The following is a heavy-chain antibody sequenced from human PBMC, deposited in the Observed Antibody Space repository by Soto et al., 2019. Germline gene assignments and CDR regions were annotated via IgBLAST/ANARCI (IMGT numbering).Heavy chain of an antibody. CDR2: FRSSGDGGTT. Sequence: PGWSLRLSCAASGVTFSSYSMSWFRQAPGKGLEWVSGFRSSGDGGTTYYADSVKGRFTISRDNSKNTLFLQMNSLRAEDTAIYYCAKKVNSGPGSQYFDYWGQGTLVTVSS. CDR1: GVTFSSYS. D-gene: IGHD3-10*01. J-gene: IGHJ4*02. V-gene: IGHV3-23*01. CDR3: AKKVNSGPGSQYFDY.